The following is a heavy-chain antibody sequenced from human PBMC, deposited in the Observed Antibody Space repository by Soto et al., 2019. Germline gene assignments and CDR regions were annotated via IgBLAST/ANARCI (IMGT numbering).Heavy chain of an antibody. CDR2: IYHSGST. J-gene: IGHJ5*02. CDR1: GGSCSGYY. V-gene: IGHV4-34*01. CDR3: ASLGTVNGWFDP. Sequence: PSETLSLTCAVYGGSCSGYYWSWIRQPPGKGLEWIGEIYHSGSTNYNPSLKSRVTISVDKSKNQFSLKLSSVTAADTAVYYCASLGTVNGWFDPWGQGTLVTVSS. D-gene: IGHD1-26*01.